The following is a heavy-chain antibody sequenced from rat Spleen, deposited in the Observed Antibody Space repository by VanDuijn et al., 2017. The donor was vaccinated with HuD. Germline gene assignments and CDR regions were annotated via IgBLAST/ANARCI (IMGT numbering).Heavy chain of an antibody. CDR1: GFTFNNYW. CDR2: ITNPGGST. J-gene: IGHJ1*01. V-gene: IGHV5-31*01. D-gene: IGHD1-10*01. CDR3: TSGEQPYLDFDY. Sequence: EVQLVESGGGLVQPGRSLKLSCVASGFTFNNYWMTWIRQAPGKGLEWVASITNPGGSTYYPDSVKGRFTISRDNAKSTLYLPMNSLSPEDTATYYCTSGEQPYLDFDYWGPGTMVTVSS.